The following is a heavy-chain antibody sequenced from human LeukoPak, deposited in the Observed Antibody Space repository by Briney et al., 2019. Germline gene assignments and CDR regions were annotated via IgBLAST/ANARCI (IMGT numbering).Heavy chain of an antibody. D-gene: IGHD4-17*01. CDR2: ISGSGGYT. V-gene: IGHV3-23*01. CDR1: GFTVSSNS. J-gene: IGHJ6*03. CDR3: ARADYGDYYYYMDV. Sequence: GGSLRLSCTVSGFTVSSNSMSWVRQAPGKGLEWVSSISGSGGYTYYADSVKGRFTISRDNSQNTLYLQMNSLRAEDTAVYYCARADYGDYYYYMDVWGKGTTVTVSS.